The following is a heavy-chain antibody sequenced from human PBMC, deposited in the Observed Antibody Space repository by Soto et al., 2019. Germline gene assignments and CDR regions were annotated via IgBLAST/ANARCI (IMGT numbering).Heavy chain of an antibody. V-gene: IGHV1-69*02. D-gene: IGHD2-15*01. CDR3: ATCGGGGCYSRSWFDP. Sequence: QVQLVQSGAEVKKPGSSVKVSCKISGGTFSIYTFNWVRQAPGQGLEWMGRIIPILRIANYAPKFQGRVTLSAYISTSTAFMEVTNLRSDDTAVYYCATCGGGGCYSRSWFDPWGLGTQVTVSP. J-gene: IGHJ5*02. CDR2: IIPILRIA. CDR1: GGTFSIYT.